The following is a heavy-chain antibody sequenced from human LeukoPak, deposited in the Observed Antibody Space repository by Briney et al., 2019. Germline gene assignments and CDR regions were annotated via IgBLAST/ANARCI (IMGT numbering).Heavy chain of an antibody. D-gene: IGHD6-19*01. CDR2: ISSSSSYI. CDR3: ARDGSGSAFDY. J-gene: IGHJ4*02. V-gene: IGHV3-21*01. CDR1: GFTFSSYS. Sequence: GGSLRLSCTASGFTFSSYSMNWVRQAPGKGLEWVSSISSSSSYIYYADSVKGRFTISRDNAENSLYLQMNSLRAEDTAVYYCARDGSGSAFDYWGQGTLVTVSS.